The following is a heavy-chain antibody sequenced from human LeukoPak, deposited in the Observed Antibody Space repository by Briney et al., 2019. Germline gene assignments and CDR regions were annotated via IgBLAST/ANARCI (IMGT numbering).Heavy chain of an antibody. CDR1: GFTFSSYW. V-gene: IGHV3-7*01. Sequence: GGSLRLSCAASGFTFSSYWMSWVRQAPGKGLECVANIKQDGSEKYYVDSVKGRFTISRDNAKNSLYLQMNSLRAEDTAVYYCAREAMVRGVIFGYYYYMDVWGKGTTVTVSS. D-gene: IGHD3-10*01. J-gene: IGHJ6*03. CDR2: IKQDGSEK. CDR3: AREAMVRGVIFGYYYYMDV.